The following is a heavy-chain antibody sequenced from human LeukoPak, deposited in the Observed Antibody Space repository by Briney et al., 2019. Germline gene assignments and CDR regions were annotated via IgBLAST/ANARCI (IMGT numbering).Heavy chain of an antibody. V-gene: IGHV4-59*08. J-gene: IGHJ6*02. Sequence: SETLSLICSVFGGSINSYCCSWIRQPPGKGLEWIGYMYYSWSTNYNPSLKSRVTISVDTSKNQLSLNLSSVTAADTTIYYCAKQECRYSGMDVWGQGTTVTVSS. CDR2: MYYSWST. D-gene: IGHD5/OR15-5a*01. CDR3: AKQECRYSGMDV. CDR1: GGSINSYC.